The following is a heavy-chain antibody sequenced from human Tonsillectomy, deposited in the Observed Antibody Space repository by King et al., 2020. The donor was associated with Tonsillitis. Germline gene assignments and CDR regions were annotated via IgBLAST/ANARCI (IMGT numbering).Heavy chain of an antibody. CDR3: ARTRWYFDL. J-gene: IGHJ2*01. CDR1: GESFSDYS. Sequence: VQLQQWGAGLLKPSETLSLTCAVYGESFSDYSWSWIRQPPGKGLEWVGEIDHTGSTNYNPSLKSRVTISVDTSKKQLSLKLTSVTAADTAVYYCARTRWYFDLWGRGTLVTVSS. CDR2: IDHTGST. V-gene: IGHV4-34*01.